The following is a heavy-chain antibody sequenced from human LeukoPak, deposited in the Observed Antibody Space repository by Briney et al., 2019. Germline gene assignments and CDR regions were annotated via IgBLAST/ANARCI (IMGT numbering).Heavy chain of an antibody. CDR3: AKRIQSAMAMGY. CDR1: GFTFSNYG. D-gene: IGHD5-18*01. J-gene: IGHJ4*02. CDR2: ISGSGGST. V-gene: IGHV3-23*01. Sequence: GGSLRLSCETSGFTFSNYGMTWVRQAPGKGLEWVSDISGSGGSTYYADSVKGRFTISRDNSKNTMYLQMNSLRAEDTAVYYCAKRIQSAMAMGYWGQGTLVTVSS.